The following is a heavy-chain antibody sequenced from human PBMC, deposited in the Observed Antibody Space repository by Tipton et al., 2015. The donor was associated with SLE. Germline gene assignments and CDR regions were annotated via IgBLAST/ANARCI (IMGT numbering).Heavy chain of an antibody. CDR1: GGSISSSSYY. J-gene: IGHJ4*02. CDR3: ARAVYYGDYVDY. CDR2: IYYSGST. V-gene: IGHV4-39*07. D-gene: IGHD4-17*01. Sequence: LRLSCTVSGGSISSSSYYWGWIRQPPGKGLEWIGSIYYSGSTYYNPSLKSRVTISVDTSKNQFSLKLSSVTAADTAVYYCARAVYYGDYVDYWGQGTLVTVSS.